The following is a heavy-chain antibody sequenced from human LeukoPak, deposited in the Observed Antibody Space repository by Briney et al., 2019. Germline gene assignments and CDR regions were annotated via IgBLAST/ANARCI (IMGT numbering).Heavy chain of an antibody. J-gene: IGHJ3*01. Sequence: GGSLRLSCAVSGFTFRNYLMHWVRQAPGQGLVWVLRINQDESKAYADSVRGRFTVSRDNAKNMLYLHLSGLRAEDTAVYFSGRGGDGIDFWGQGTTVIVSS. CDR1: GFTFRNYL. V-gene: IGHV3-74*01. CDR3: GRGGDGIDF. CDR2: INQDESKA. D-gene: IGHD5-24*01.